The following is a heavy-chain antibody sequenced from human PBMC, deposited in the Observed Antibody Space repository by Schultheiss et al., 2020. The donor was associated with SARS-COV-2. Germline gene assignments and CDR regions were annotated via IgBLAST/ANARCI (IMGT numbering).Heavy chain of an antibody. CDR1: GFTFSDYY. J-gene: IGHJ4*02. CDR3: ARERGSSWYYFDY. V-gene: IGHV3-11*01. CDR2: ISSSGSTI. Sequence: GGSPRLSCAASGFTFSDYYMSWIRQAPGKGLEWVSYISSSGSTIYYADSVKGRFTISRDNAKNSLYLQMNSLRAEDTAVYYCARERGSSWYYFDYWGQGTLVTVSS. D-gene: IGHD6-13*01.